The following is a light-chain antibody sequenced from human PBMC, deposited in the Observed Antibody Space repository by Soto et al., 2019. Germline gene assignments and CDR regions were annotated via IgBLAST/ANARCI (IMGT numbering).Light chain of an antibody. Sequence: QSALTQTASVSGSPGQSITMSCTGTSSDVGGYNFVSWYQQHPGKAPKLIVHEVANRLSGVSGRLSGSKSGNTAFLTISGLQAEDEAVYYCCSHSSSITWMFGGGTKLTVL. CDR3: CSHSSSITWM. J-gene: IGLJ3*02. V-gene: IGLV2-14*03. CDR2: EVA. CDR1: SSDVGGYNF.